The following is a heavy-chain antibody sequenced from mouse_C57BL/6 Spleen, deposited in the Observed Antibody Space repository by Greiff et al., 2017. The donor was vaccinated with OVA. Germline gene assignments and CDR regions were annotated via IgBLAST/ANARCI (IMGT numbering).Heavy chain of an antibody. J-gene: IGHJ4*01. CDR2: IYPGRGST. V-gene: IGHV1-55*01. CDR3: ARGGFSMDY. CDR1: GYTFTSYW. Sequence: QVQLQQSGAELVKPGASVKMSCKASGYTFTSYWITWVKQRPGQGLEWIGDIYPGRGSTNYNEKFKSKATLTVDTSSSTAYMQLSSLTSEDSAVYYCARGGFSMDYWGQGTSVTVSS.